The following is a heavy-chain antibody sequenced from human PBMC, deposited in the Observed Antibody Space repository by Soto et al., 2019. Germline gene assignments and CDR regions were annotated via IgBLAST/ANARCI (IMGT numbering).Heavy chain of an antibody. Sequence: EVQLLESGGGLVQPGGSLRLSCAASGFTFSSYGMNWVRQSPGKGLEWVSLITGRGDSTYYADSVKGRLTISRDNSKNTVYLQMSSLRSEDTALYYCAKGGVTGYYGLDVWGQGTTVTVSS. CDR2: ITGRGDST. J-gene: IGHJ6*02. CDR1: GFTFSSYG. D-gene: IGHD3-3*01. V-gene: IGHV3-23*01. CDR3: AKGGVTGYYGLDV.